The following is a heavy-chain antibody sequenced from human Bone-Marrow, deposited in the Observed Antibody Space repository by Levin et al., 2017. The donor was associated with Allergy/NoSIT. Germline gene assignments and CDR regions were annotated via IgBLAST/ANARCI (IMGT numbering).Heavy chain of an antibody. CDR1: GFTFSSYA. CDR3: ARSRKESLVPAAGDP. D-gene: IGHD2-2*01. V-gene: IGHV3-30*04. CDR2: ISYDGSNK. Sequence: GESLKISCAASGFTFSSYAMHWVRQAPGKGLEWVAVISYDGSNKYYADSVKGRFTISRDNSKNTLYLQMNSLRAEDTAVYYCARSRKESLVPAAGDPWGQGTLVTVSS. J-gene: IGHJ5*02.